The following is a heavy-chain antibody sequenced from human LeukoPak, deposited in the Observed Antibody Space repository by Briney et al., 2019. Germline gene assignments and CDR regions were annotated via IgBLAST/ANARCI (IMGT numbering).Heavy chain of an antibody. V-gene: IGHV1-69*13. CDR2: IIPIFGTA. D-gene: IGHD2-2*01. CDR3: AREAPVGVVVPAAMKKHYYYYGMDV. CDR1: GGTFSSYA. Sequence: ASVKVSCKASGGTFSSYAISWVRQAPGQGLEWMGGIIPIFGTADYAQKFQGRVTITADESTSTAYMELSSLRSEDTAVYYCAREAPVGVVVPAAMKKHYYYYGMDVWGEGTTVTVSP. J-gene: IGHJ6*04.